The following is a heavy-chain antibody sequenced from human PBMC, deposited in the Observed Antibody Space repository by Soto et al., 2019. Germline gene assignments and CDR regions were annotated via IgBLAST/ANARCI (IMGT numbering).Heavy chain of an antibody. CDR3: AKAWPMRIAVAGTANWFDP. V-gene: IGHV3-23*01. D-gene: IGHD6-19*01. CDR2: ISGSGGST. J-gene: IGHJ5*02. CDR1: GFTFSSYA. Sequence: EVQLLESGGGLVQPGGSLRLSCAASGFTFSSYAMSWDRQAPGKGLEWVSAISGSGGSTYYADSVKGRFTISRDNSKNTLYLQMNSLRAEDTAVYYCAKAWPMRIAVAGTANWFDPWGKGTLVTVSS.